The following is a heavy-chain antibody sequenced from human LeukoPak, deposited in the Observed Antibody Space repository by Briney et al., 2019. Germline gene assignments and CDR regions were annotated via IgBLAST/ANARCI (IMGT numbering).Heavy chain of an antibody. Sequence: GGSLRLSCAASGFTFSSYAMSWVRQAPGKGLEWVSAISGSGGSTYYADSVKGRFTISRDNSKNTLYLQMNSLRAEDTAVYYCAKGPRYNWNYPDDYWGQGTLVTVSS. CDR2: ISGSGGST. D-gene: IGHD1-7*01. V-gene: IGHV3-23*01. CDR3: AKGPRYNWNYPDDY. J-gene: IGHJ4*02. CDR1: GFTFSSYA.